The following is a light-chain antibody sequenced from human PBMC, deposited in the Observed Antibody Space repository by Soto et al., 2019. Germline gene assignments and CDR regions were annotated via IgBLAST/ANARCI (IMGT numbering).Light chain of an antibody. Sequence: HMTQSPCFLLAAVGDRALFTRRASQSISTCLNWYQQKPGKAPNLLIYGASSLRSGVPSRFSGGGSGTEFTLTISSLQPDDFATYYCQQHNKYPTTFGRGTKV. J-gene: IGKJ4*01. CDR1: QSISTC. CDR2: GAS. CDR3: QQHNKYPTT. V-gene: IGKV1-9*01.